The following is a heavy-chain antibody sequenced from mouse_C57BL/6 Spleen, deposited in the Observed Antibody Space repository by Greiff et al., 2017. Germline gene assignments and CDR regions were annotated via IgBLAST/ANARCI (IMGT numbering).Heavy chain of an antibody. CDR1: GFNIKDDY. CDR3: TTREDSSGYAFAY. V-gene: IGHV14-4*01. D-gene: IGHD3-2*02. J-gene: IGHJ3*01. CDR2: IDPENGDT. Sequence: EVQLQQSGAELVRPGASVKLSCTASGFNIKDDYMHWVKQRPEQGLEWIGWIDPENGDTEYASKFQGKATITADTSSNTAYLQLSSRTSEDTAVYYCTTREDSSGYAFAYWGQGTLVTVSA.